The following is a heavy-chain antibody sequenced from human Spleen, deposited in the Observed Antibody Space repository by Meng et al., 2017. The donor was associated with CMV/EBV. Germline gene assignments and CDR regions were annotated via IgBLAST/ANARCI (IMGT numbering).Heavy chain of an antibody. Sequence: GESLKISCAASGFTVSNNYMSWVRQAPGKGLEWVSLIYTSGSTYYADSVKGRFTISRDNSRNTLYLQMGNLRAEDTAVYYCARRTFSSSGDYWGQGTLVTVSS. V-gene: IGHV3-53*01. D-gene: IGHD6-6*01. CDR1: GFTVSNNY. CDR3: ARRTFSSSGDY. CDR2: IYTSGST. J-gene: IGHJ4*02.